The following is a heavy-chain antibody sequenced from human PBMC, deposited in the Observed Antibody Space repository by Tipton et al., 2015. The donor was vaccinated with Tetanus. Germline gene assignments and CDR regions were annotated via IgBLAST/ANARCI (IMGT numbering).Heavy chain of an antibody. J-gene: IGHJ4*02. CDR1: GGSIISGSYS. CDR2: IYSRGTT. CDR3: ARGRNYGDYIDS. V-gene: IGHV4-30-2*01. D-gene: IGHD4-17*01. Sequence: TLSLTCAVSGGSIISGSYSWNWIRQPPGQGLEWIGYIYSRGTTVYNPSPKSRVSISVDTSKSQFSLTLSSVAAADTAVYYCARGRNYGDYIDSWGQGILVTVSS.